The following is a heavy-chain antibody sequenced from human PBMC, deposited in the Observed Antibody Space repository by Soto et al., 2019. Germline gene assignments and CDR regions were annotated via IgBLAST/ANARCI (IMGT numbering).Heavy chain of an antibody. CDR1: GGSISSGDYY. V-gene: IGHV4-30-4*01. CDR3: ARDRYLGYYDSSGYYDAFDI. CDR2: IYYSGST. Sequence: SETLSLTCTVSGGSISSGDYYWSWIRQPPGKGLEWIGYIYYSGSTYYNPSLKSRVTISVDTSKNQFSLKLSSVTAADTAVYYCARDRYLGYYDSSGYYDAFDIWGQGTTVIV. D-gene: IGHD3-22*01. J-gene: IGHJ3*02.